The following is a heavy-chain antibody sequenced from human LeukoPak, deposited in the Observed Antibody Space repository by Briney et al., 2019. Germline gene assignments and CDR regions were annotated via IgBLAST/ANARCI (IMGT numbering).Heavy chain of an antibody. CDR2: NYSGGNT. CDR1: GFTVSSNY. J-gene: IGHJ4*02. CDR3: ARGTQQLSPVFDH. V-gene: IGHV3-66*01. D-gene: IGHD6-13*01. Sequence: PGGSLRLSCAVSGFTVSSNYMSWVRQAQGKGLEWVSLNYSGGNTYYADSVKGRFTISRDNSKNTLYVQMNSLSPEDTAVYYCARGTQQLSPVFDHWGQGTLVTVSS.